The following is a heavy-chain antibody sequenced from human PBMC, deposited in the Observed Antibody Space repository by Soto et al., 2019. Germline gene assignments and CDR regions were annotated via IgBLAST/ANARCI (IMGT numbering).Heavy chain of an antibody. CDR3: ARALWGHCGTDCHPLDV. J-gene: IGHJ6*02. Sequence: PSAALALPCTVSGGPISEDYYRLLRKPPEKGLEWIGYMYNTGSTVYNPSFKSRVTISVDTSKNQFSLKLNSVTAADTAVYYCARALWGHCGTDCHPLDVCGQGTTVTVSS. CDR2: MYNTGST. CDR1: GGPISEDY. V-gene: IGHV4-59*01. D-gene: IGHD2-21*02.